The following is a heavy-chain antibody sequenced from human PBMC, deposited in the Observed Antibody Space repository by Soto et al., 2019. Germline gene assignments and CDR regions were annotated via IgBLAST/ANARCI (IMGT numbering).Heavy chain of an antibody. CDR2: INPNSGGT. Sequence: ASVKVSCKASGYTFIDYYMHWVRQAPGQGLEWMGWINPNSGGTNYAQKFQGRVTMTRDTSISTAYMELSRLRSDDTAVYYCARPARRYCSSTSCYTGFDPWGQGTLVTVSS. CDR3: ARPARRYCSSTSCYTGFDP. CDR1: GYTFIDYY. D-gene: IGHD2-2*01. V-gene: IGHV1-2*02. J-gene: IGHJ5*02.